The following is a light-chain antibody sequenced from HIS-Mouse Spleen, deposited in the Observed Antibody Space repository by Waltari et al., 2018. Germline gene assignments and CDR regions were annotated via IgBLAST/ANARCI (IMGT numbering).Light chain of an antibody. J-gene: IGKJ3*01. CDR2: DAS. Sequence: EIVLTQSPATLSLSPGERATLPCRASQSVSSYLAWYQQKPGQAPRLLIYDASNRATGIPARFSGSGSGTDFPLTISSLEPEDFAVYYCQQRSNWPGITFGPGTKVDIK. CDR3: QQRSNWPGIT. CDR1: QSVSSY. V-gene: IGKV3-11*01.